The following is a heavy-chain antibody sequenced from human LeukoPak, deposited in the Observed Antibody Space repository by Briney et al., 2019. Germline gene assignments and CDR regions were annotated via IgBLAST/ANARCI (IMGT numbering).Heavy chain of an antibody. V-gene: IGHV1-18*01. CDR2: ISAYNGNT. J-gene: IGHJ4*02. Sequence: KGLEWMGWISAYNGNTNYAQKLQGRVTMTTDTSTSTAYMELRSLRSDDTAVYYCARDLFDYWGQGTLVTVSS. CDR3: ARDLFDY.